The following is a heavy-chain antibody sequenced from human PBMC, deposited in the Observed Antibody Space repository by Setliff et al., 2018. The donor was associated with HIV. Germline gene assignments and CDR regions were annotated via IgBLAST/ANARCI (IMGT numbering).Heavy chain of an antibody. CDR1: CDSITGSFY. CDR2: IWPSGTS. V-gene: IGHV4-38-2*01. J-gene: IGHJ6*02. Sequence: LSITCGVSCDSITGSFYGAWIRQPPVKGLEWIANIYPSGSIWPSGTSNYNPSLKGRVTISLDMSQNQFSLKVNSFTAADTAIYYCARGGPAVAYAVDVWGQGTTATVS. D-gene: IGHD5-12*01. CDR3: ARGGPAVAYAVDV.